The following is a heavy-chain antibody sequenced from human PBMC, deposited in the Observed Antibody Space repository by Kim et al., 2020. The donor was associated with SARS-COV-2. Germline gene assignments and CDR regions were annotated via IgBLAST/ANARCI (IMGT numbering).Heavy chain of an antibody. CDR3: ATENIAPTESYFYYAMDV. CDR2: IYTGGST. Sequence: GGSLRLSCAASGFIVSSNYMSRVRQAPGKGLEWVSVIYTGGSTYYADSVKGRFTISRDNSKNTLFLQMHNLRAEDTALYYCATENIAPTESYFYYAMDVWGLGTTVTVSS. D-gene: IGHD6-13*01. V-gene: IGHV3-66*01. J-gene: IGHJ6*02. CDR1: GFIVSSNY.